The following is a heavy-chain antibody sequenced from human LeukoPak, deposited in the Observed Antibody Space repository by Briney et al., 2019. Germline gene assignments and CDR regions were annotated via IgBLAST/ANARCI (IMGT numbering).Heavy chain of an antibody. V-gene: IGHV4-59*01. CDR3: ARTYGSSGLGYFDL. D-gene: IGHD6-13*01. J-gene: IGHJ2*01. CDR1: GGSIRSYY. Sequence: SETLSLTCTVSGGSIRSYYWSWIRQPPGKGLEWIGYIYYSGSTNYNPSLKSRVTISVDTSKNQFSLKLSSVTAADTAVYYCARTYGSSGLGYFDLWGRGTLVTVSS. CDR2: IYYSGST.